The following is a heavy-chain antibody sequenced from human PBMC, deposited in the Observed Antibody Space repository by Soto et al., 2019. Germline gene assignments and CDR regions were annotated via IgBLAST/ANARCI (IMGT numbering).Heavy chain of an antibody. D-gene: IGHD2-2*02. CDR2: IYNSGSA. Sequence: QVQLQESGPGLVKPSETLSLTCTVSSGSIGQYYWSWIRQPPGKRLEWIGYIYNSGSANYNPSLKSRVTISVDTSKNQFSLQLNSVTAADTAVYYCARARAVLIPGDWFDPWGQGTLVTVSS. CDR3: ARARAVLIPGDWFDP. CDR1: SGSIGQYY. J-gene: IGHJ5*02. V-gene: IGHV4-59*13.